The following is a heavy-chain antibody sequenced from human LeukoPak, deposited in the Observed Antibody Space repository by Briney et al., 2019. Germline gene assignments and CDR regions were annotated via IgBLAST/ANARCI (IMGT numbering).Heavy chain of an antibody. CDR2: IYWNDDK. V-gene: IGHV2-5*01. D-gene: IGHD3-16*02. CDR3: AHRRRNTAGRFDP. CDR1: GYSFSTSEEG. J-gene: IGHJ5*02. Sequence: SGPALVKPTQTLTLTCTFSGYSFSTSEEGVGWIRQPPGKALEWLAIIYWNDDKYYSPSLKNRLTITKDTPKNQVVLTMTNMDPVDTATYCCAHRRRNTAGRFDPWGQGALVTVSS.